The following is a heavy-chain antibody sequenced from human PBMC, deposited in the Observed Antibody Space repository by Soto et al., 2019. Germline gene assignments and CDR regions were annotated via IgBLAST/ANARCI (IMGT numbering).Heavy chain of an antibody. V-gene: IGHV3-33*01. Sequence: QVQLVESGGGVVQPGRSLRLSCAASGFTFSSYGMHWVRQAPGKGLEWVAVIWYDGSNKYYADSVKGRFTISRDNSKNTLYLQMNSLRAEDTAVYYCARGHGVRGVIDYWGQGTLVTVSS. CDR2: IWYDGSNK. CDR3: ARGHGVRGVIDY. J-gene: IGHJ4*02. D-gene: IGHD3-10*01. CDR1: GFTFSSYG.